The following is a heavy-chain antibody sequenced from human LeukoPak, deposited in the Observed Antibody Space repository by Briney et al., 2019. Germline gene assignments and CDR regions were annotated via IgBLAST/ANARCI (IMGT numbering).Heavy chain of an antibody. CDR2: IYYSGST. D-gene: IGHD5-18*01. CDR1: GGSISSSSYY. V-gene: IGHV4-39*07. Sequence: SATLSLPCTVSGGSISSSSYYWGWIRPPPGKGLEWIGSIYYSGSTYYNPSLKSRVTISVDTSKNQFSLKLSSVTAADTAVYYCARDRGYSYGFDYYYYGMDVWGQGTTVTVSS. J-gene: IGHJ6*02. CDR3: ARDRGYSYGFDYYYYGMDV.